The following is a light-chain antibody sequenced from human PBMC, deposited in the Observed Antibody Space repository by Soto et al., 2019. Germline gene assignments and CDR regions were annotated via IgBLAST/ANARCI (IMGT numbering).Light chain of an antibody. V-gene: IGKV1-12*01. CDR1: QGISSW. J-gene: IGKJ5*01. CDR3: QQLNSFPLT. Sequence: DIQMTPSPSTLSGSVVDRVTITCRASQGISSWLAWYQQKPGRAPKLLIYAASSLQSGVPLRFSGSGSGTDFILSISSLQPEDVATYYCQQLNSFPLTFGQGTRLEIK. CDR2: AAS.